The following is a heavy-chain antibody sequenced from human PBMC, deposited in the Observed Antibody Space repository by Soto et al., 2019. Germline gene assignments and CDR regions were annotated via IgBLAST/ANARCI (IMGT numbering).Heavy chain of an antibody. CDR1: GFTFRSYG. Sequence: GGSLRLSCAASGFTFRSYGMHWVRQAPGKGLEWVALIAFDGSNKYNADSVKGRFTISRDNSKNTLYLEMNSLRAEDTAVYYCARDVEQLEPGMDVWGQGTTVTVSS. V-gene: IGHV3-30*03. J-gene: IGHJ6*02. D-gene: IGHD6-6*01. CDR2: IAFDGSNK. CDR3: ARDVEQLEPGMDV.